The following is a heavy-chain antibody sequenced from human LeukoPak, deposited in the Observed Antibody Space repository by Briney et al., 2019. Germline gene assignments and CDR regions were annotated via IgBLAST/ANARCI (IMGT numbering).Heavy chain of an antibody. D-gene: IGHD5-12*01. CDR2: IYHSGST. V-gene: IGHV4-38-2*02. CDR1: GYSISSGYY. Sequence: PSETLSLTCTVSGYSISSGYYWGWIRQPPGKGLEWIGSIYHSGSTYYNPSLKSRVTISVDTSNNQFSLRVTSVTAADTAIYYCARGTEKTRISGYYCFDHWGRGLLVTVSS. CDR3: ARGTEKTRISGYYCFDH. J-gene: IGHJ4*02.